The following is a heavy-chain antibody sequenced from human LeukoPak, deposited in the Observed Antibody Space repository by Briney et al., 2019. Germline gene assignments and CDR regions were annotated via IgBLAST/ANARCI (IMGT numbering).Heavy chain of an antibody. CDR1: GFTFSSYA. CDR2: ISSSGATT. V-gene: IGHV3-23*01. CDR3: AKDLSPLYYYGSGSSNSFDY. D-gene: IGHD3-10*01. J-gene: IGHJ4*02. Sequence: GGSLRLSCAASGFTFSSYAMSWVRQAPGKGLEWVSAISSSGATTYYADSVKGRFTISRDNSKNTLCLQMNSLRAEDTAVYYCAKDLSPLYYYGSGSSNSFDYWGQGTLVTVSS.